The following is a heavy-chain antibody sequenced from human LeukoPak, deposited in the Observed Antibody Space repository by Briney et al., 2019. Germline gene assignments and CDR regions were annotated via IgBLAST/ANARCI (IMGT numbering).Heavy chain of an antibody. D-gene: IGHD5-12*01. CDR2: INPNSGGT. J-gene: IGHJ5*02. CDR3: ARERGYSGYDYNWFDP. Sequence: ASVKVSCKASGYTFTGYYMHWVRQAPGQGLEWMGWINPNSGGTNYAQKFRGRVTMTRDTSISTAYMELSRLRSDDTAVYYCARERGYSGYDYNWFDPWGQGTLVTVSS. CDR1: GYTFTGYY. V-gene: IGHV1-2*02.